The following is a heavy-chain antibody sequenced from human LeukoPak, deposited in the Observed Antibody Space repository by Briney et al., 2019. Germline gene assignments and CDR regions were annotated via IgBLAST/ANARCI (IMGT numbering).Heavy chain of an antibody. J-gene: IGHJ4*02. CDR1: GYSISNGYY. D-gene: IGHD3-3*01. V-gene: IGHV4-38-2*02. CDR3: ARGAEYYAIWRGYAGYSDY. Sequence: SETLSLTCTVSGYSISNGYYWGWIRQPPGKGLEWVGSIYHRRSTYYNPSLRSRVTISLDRSKKKFSLKLTSVTAADTAVYFCARGAEYYAIWRGYAGYSDYWGQGISVTVSS. CDR2: IYHRRST.